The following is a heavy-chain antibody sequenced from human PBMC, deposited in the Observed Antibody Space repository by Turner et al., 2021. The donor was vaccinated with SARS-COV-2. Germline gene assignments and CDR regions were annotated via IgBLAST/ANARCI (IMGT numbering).Heavy chain of an antibody. CDR2: ISRSGSTI. Sequence: EVQLVESGGGLVQPGGSLILSCAASGFTFSSYEMNWVRQAPGKGLEWVSYISRSGSTIYYADSVKGRFTISRDNAKNSLYLQMNSLRAEDTAVYYCARDQLEVTHAFDIWGQGTMVTVSS. CDR1: GFTFSSYE. V-gene: IGHV3-48*03. J-gene: IGHJ3*02. CDR3: ARDQLEVTHAFDI. D-gene: IGHD1-1*01.